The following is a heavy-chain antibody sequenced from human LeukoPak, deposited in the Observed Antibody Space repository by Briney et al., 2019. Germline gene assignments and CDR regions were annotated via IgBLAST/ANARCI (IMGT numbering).Heavy chain of an antibody. Sequence: PSQTLSLTCTVSGGSISSGGKYWSWIRQHPGKGLEWIGYIYDSGSTYYNPSLKSRVTISGDTSKNQFSLRLSSVAAADTAVYYCATDSGGYRSKLDYWGQGTLVTVSS. J-gene: IGHJ4*02. V-gene: IGHV4-31*03. CDR2: IYDSGST. CDR1: GGSISSGGKY. CDR3: ATDSGGYRSKLDY. D-gene: IGHD3-22*01.